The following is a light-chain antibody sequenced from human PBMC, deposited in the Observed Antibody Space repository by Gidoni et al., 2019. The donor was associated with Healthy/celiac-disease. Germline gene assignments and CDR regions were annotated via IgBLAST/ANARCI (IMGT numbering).Light chain of an antibody. V-gene: IGKV3-20*01. CDR3: QQYGSSPT. Sequence: EIVLTQSPGTLSLSPRERATLSCRASQSVSSSYLAWYQQKPGQAPRLLIYGASSRATGIPDRFSGSGSGTDFTLTISRLEPEDFAVYYCQQYGSSPTFGGXTKVEIK. CDR1: QSVSSSY. CDR2: GAS. J-gene: IGKJ4*01.